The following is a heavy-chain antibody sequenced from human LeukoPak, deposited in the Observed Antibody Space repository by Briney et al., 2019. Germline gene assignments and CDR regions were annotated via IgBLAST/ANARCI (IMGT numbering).Heavy chain of an antibody. CDR3: AKFGSSSWYAMDY. D-gene: IGHD6-13*01. CDR1: GFAFSSYA. Sequence: GGSLRLSCAASGFAFSSYAMTWVRQAPGKGLERVSGLSGSGDYTYYADSVRGRFTISRDNSKNTLYLQMNSLRAEDTAVYYCAKFGSSSWYAMDYWGQGTLVTVSS. CDR2: LSGSGDYT. J-gene: IGHJ4*02. V-gene: IGHV3-23*01.